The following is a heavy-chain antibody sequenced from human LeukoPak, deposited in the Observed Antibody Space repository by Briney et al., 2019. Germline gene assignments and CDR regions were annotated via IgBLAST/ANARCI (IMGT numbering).Heavy chain of an antibody. V-gene: IGHV3-23*01. D-gene: IGHD4-17*01. Sequence: GGSLRLSCAASGFTFSSDAMSWVRQAPGKGLEWVSAISGSGGSTYYADSVKGRFTISRDNSKNTLYLQMNSLRAEDTAVYYCAKDLGASGDYDYWGQGTLVTVSS. CDR1: GFTFSSDA. CDR2: ISGSGGST. CDR3: AKDLGASGDYDY. J-gene: IGHJ4*02.